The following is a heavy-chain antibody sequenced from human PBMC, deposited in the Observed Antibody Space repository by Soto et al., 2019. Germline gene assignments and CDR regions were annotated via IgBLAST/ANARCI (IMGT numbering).Heavy chain of an antibody. V-gene: IGHV3-23*01. Sequence: EVQLLESGGGLVQPGGSLRLSCAASGFTFSSYAMSWVRQAPGKGLEWVSAISGSGGSTYYADSVKGRFTISRDNSKNPLDRQMNGLRAEETAVYYCAKDRRRMVRGGDLDYWGQGALVTVSS. CDR3: AKDRRRMVRGGDLDY. D-gene: IGHD3-10*01. J-gene: IGHJ4*02. CDR1: GFTFSSYA. CDR2: ISGSGGST.